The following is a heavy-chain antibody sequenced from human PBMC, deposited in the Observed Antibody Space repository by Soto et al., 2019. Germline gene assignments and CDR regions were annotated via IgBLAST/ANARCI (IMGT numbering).Heavy chain of an antibody. D-gene: IGHD3-10*01. Sequence: ESVGGVVQPGRSLRLSCAASAFTFSSYAMHWVRQAPGKGLEWVAVISYDGSNKYYADSVKGRFTISRDNSKNTLYVQMNSLRAEDTAVYYCAREERNYYGSGGGAYFDSWGQGTLVTVSS. CDR2: ISYDGSNK. V-gene: IGHV3-30-3*01. CDR1: AFTFSSYA. J-gene: IGHJ4*02. CDR3: AREERNYYGSGGGAYFDS.